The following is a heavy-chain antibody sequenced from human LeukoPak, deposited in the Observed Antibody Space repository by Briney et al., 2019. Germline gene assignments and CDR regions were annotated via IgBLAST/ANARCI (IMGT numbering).Heavy chain of an antibody. D-gene: IGHD1-26*01. CDR1: GGSLSSYY. Sequence: SETLSLTCTVSGGSLSSYYWSWIRQPPGKGLEWIGFIYYSGSTNYNPSLRSRVTISVDTSKNQFSLKLSSVTAADTAVYYCARGPWELLLPFDYWGQGTLVTVSS. V-gene: IGHV4-59*01. J-gene: IGHJ4*02. CDR2: IYYSGST. CDR3: ARGPWELLLPFDY.